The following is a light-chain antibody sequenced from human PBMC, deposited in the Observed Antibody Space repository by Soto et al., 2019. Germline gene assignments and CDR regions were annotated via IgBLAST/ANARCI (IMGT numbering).Light chain of an antibody. V-gene: IGLV2-14*03. CDR1: SSDVGGYNY. J-gene: IGLJ2*01. Sequence: ALTQPASVSGSPGQSITISCTGTSSDVGGYNYVSWYQQHPGKAPKLMIYDVSNRPSGVSDRFSGSKSGNTASLIISGLQAEDEADYYCSSYTGSSTRVVFGGGTKLTVL. CDR2: DVS. CDR3: SSYTGSSTRVV.